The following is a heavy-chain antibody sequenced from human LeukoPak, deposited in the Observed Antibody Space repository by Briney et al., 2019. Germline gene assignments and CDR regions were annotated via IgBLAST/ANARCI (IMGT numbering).Heavy chain of an antibody. CDR2: INPNSGGT. Sequence: ASVKVSCKASGYTFTGYYMHWVRQAPGHGLEWMGWINPNSGGTNYAQKFQGRVTMTRDTSISTAYMDLSRLRSDDTAVYYCARGSYSSSGWFDYWGQGTLVTVSS. CDR3: ARGSYSSSGWFDY. V-gene: IGHV1-2*02. D-gene: IGHD6-13*01. J-gene: IGHJ4*02. CDR1: GYTFTGYY.